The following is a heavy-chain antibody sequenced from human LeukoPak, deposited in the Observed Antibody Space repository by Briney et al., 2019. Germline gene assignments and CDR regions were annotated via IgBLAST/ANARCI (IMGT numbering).Heavy chain of an antibody. CDR1: GFSFNSYG. J-gene: IGHJ4*02. V-gene: IGHV3-33*08. CDR3: AREPSSGWYRYYFDY. CDR2: ISYTGSDP. D-gene: IGHD6-19*01. Sequence: GGSLRLSCAGSGFSFNSYGIHWVRQAPGKGLEWVAVISYTGSDPYYADSVKGRFTISRDNSKNTLCLQMNSLRAEDTAVYYCAREPSSGWYRYYFDYWGQGTLVTVSS.